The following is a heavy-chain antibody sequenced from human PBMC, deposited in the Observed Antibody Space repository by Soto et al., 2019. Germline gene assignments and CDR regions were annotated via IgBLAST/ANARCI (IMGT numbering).Heavy chain of an antibody. Sequence: GGSLRLSCAASGFTFSSYAIHWVRQAPGKGLEYVSAISSNGGSTYYANSVKGRFTISRDNSKNTLYLQMGSLRAEDMAVYYCARGTRDGYNYGSFDYWGQGTLVTVSS. CDR1: GFTFSSYA. V-gene: IGHV3-64*01. D-gene: IGHD5-12*01. CDR2: ISSNGGST. J-gene: IGHJ4*02. CDR3: ARGTRDGYNYGSFDY.